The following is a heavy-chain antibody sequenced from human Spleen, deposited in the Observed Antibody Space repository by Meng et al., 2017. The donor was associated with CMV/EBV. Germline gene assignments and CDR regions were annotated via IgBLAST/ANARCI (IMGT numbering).Heavy chain of an antibody. J-gene: IGHJ6*02. V-gene: IGHV3-73*01. Sequence: GGSLRLSCAASGFTFSGSAMHWVRQASGKGLEWVGRIRSKANSYATAYAASVKGRFTISRDDSKNTAYLQMNSLKTEDTAVYYCARDLVNFWSGSAYYYYGMDVWGQGTTVTVSS. CDR3: ARDLVNFWSGSAYYYYGMDV. CDR2: IRSKANSYAT. D-gene: IGHD3-3*01. CDR1: GFTFSGSA.